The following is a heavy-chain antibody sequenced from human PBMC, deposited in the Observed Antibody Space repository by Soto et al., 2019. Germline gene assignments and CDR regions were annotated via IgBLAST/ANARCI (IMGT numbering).Heavy chain of an antibody. Sequence: EVQLLESGGGLVQPGGSLRLSCAASGFNFSNYGMSWVRQAPGKGLECVSGITGSGDRTSYADSVKGRITVSRVNSQNTVSMQMNSLRVKDSAIYYCAKGYSSGWHSSLSSWGQGTLVTVSS. V-gene: IGHV3-23*01. CDR1: GFNFSNYG. CDR2: ITGSGDRT. CDR3: AKGYSSGWHSSLSS. J-gene: IGHJ5*02. D-gene: IGHD6-19*01.